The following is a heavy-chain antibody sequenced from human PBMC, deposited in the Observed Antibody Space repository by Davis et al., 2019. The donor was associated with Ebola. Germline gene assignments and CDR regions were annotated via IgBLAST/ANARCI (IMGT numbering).Heavy chain of an antibody. CDR3: ARDLLRYDSSGYYDY. J-gene: IGHJ4*02. V-gene: IGHV3-7*01. D-gene: IGHD3-22*01. Sequence: GESLKISCAASGFTFSSYWMSWVRQAPGKGLEWVANIKQDGSEKYYVDSVKGRFTISRDNAKNSLYLQMNSLRAEDTAVYYCARDLLRYDSSGYYDYWGQGTLVTVSS. CDR1: GFTFSSYW. CDR2: IKQDGSEK.